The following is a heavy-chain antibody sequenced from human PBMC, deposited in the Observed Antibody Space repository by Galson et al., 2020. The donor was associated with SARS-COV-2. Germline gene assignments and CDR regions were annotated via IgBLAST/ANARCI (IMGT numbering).Heavy chain of an antibody. CDR2: ISSSGYSI. CDR3: ARGRQWEHLEY. CDR1: GFTVSSFG. V-gene: IGHV3-48*04. D-gene: IGHD1-26*01. Sequence: GESLKISCAASGFTVSSFGVNWVRQAPGKGLEWVSYISSSGYSIYYADSVKGRFTISRDIAKDSVYLQMNNLRAEDTAVYYCARGRQWEHLEYWGQGTLVTVSS. J-gene: IGHJ4*02.